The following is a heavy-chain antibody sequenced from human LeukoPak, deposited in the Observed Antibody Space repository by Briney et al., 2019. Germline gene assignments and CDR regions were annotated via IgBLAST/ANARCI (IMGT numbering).Heavy chain of an antibody. CDR2: INHSGST. J-gene: IGHJ6*03. D-gene: IGHD1-26*01. Sequence: PSETLSLTCAVSGGSISSSSYYWGWIRQPPGKGLEWIGEINHSGSTNYNPSLKSRVTISVDTSKIQFSLKVSSVTAADTAVYYCARRATGFYYYYYMDVWGKGTTVTISS. V-gene: IGHV4-39*07. CDR3: ARRATGFYYYYYMDV. CDR1: GGSISSSSYY.